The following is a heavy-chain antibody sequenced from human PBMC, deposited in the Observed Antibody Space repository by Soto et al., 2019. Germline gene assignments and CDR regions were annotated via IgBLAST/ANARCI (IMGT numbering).Heavy chain of an antibody. V-gene: IGHV3-21*01. J-gene: IGHJ5*02. CDR1: GFVFRSYS. CDR3: ARAYKYVAATGSWLDP. D-gene: IGHD6-13*01. CDR2: ISSSSSFI. Sequence: PGGSLRLSCAASGFVFRSYSMNWVRQAPGKGLEWVSCISSSSSFINYADSVKGRFTISRDNAKNSLYLQMNSLRVEDTAVYYCARAYKYVAATGSWLDPWGQGTLVTVSS.